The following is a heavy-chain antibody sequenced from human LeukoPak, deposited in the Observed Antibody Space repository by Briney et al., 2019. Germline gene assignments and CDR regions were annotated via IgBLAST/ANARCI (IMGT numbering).Heavy chain of an antibody. CDR3: ARLRGSLYGMDV. CDR1: GYSFTTYY. D-gene: IGHD2-15*01. CDR2: IYPGDSST. J-gene: IGHJ6*02. Sequence: LGESLKISCKGSGYSFTTYYIGWVRQLPGKGLEWMGVIYPGDSSTRYSPSFQGQVTFSADKSISTAYLQWGSLKASDTAMYYCARLRGSLYGMDVWGQGTTVTVSS. V-gene: IGHV5-51*01.